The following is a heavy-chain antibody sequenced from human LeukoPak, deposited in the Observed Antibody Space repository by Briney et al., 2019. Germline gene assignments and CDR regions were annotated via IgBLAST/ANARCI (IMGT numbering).Heavy chain of an antibody. CDR3: AKDRWRDYYYMDV. V-gene: IGHV3-30*02. Sequence: GGSLRLSCAASGFTFSSYGMHWVRQAPGKGLEWVAFIRYYGTNKYYAASVKGRFTISRDNSKNTLYLQMNSLRAEDTAVYYCAKDRWRDYYYMDVWGKGTTVTISS. CDR2: IRYYGTNK. D-gene: IGHD3-3*01. J-gene: IGHJ6*03. CDR1: GFTFSSYG.